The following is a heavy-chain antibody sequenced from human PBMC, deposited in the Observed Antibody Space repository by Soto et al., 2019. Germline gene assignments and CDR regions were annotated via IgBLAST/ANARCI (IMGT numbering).Heavy chain of an antibody. V-gene: IGHV1-2*04. CDR3: ARGSDYDFWSGYPDFDY. Sequence: QVQLVQSGAEVKKPGASVKVSCKASGYTFTGYYMHWVRQAPGQGLEWMGWINPNSGGTNYAQKFPGWVTRTRDTSISTDYMELSRLRSDDTAVYYCARGSDYDFWSGYPDFDYWGQGTLVTVSS. J-gene: IGHJ4*02. D-gene: IGHD3-3*01. CDR1: GYTFTGYY. CDR2: INPNSGGT.